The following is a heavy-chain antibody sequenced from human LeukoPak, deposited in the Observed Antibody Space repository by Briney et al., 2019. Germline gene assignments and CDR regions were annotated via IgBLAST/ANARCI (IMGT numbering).Heavy chain of an antibody. CDR2: IYYSGST. J-gene: IGHJ2*01. CDR3: ASSGYYFWSGYSSNWYFDL. Sequence: KPSETLSLTCTVSGGSISSYYWSWIRQPPGKGLEWIGYIYYSGSTNYNPSLKSRVTISVDTSKNQFSLKLSSVTAADTAVYYCASSGYYFWSGYSSNWYFDLWGRGTLVTVSS. CDR1: GGSISSYY. V-gene: IGHV4-59*01. D-gene: IGHD3-3*01.